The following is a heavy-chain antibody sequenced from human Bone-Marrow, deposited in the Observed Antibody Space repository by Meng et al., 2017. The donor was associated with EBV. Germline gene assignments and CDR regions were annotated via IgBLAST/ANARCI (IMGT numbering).Heavy chain of an antibody. V-gene: IGHV1-2*06. D-gene: IGHD3-22*01. CDR1: GYTFTGYY. CDR2: INPNSGGT. Sequence: MQCEAEAKRHGTLVNVSCKATGYTFTGYYRDWVRQAPGQGLEWMGRINPNSGGTNYAQKFQGRVTMTRDTSISTAYMELSRLRSDDTAVYYCARGDSSGYYYFDYWGQGTLVTVSS. J-gene: IGHJ4*02. CDR3: ARGDSSGYYYFDY.